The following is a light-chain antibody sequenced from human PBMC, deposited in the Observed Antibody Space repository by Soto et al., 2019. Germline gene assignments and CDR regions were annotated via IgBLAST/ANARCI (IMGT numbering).Light chain of an antibody. J-gene: IGLJ2*01. CDR1: TGAVTSGHY. Sequence: QAVVTQEPSLTVSPGGTVTLTCGSNTGAVTSGHYPYWYQQKPGQAPKTLIYDTTNKHSWTPARFSGSLLGGKAALTLSGAQPEDEAEYYCLISYHEGGGFGGGTKLTVL. CDR2: DTT. V-gene: IGLV7-46*01. CDR3: LISYHEGGG.